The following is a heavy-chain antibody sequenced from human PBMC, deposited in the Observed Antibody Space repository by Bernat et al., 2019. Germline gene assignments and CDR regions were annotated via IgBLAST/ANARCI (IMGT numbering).Heavy chain of an antibody. CDR3: ARKRTGSPSGYCDY. Sequence: EVQLVESGGGLVQPGGSLRLSCAASGFTFSSYWMSWVRQAPGKGLEWVANIKQDGSEEYYVDSVKGRFTISRDNAKSSLFLQMNSLRAEDMAVYYCARKRTGSPSGYCDYWGQGSLVTVAS. V-gene: IGHV3-7*03. D-gene: IGHD3-10*01. J-gene: IGHJ4*02. CDR2: IKQDGSEE. CDR1: GFTFSSYW.